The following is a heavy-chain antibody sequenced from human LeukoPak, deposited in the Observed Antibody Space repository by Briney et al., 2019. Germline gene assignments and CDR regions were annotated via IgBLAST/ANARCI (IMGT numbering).Heavy chain of an antibody. D-gene: IGHD2-2*01. CDR1: GGSISSSSYY. Sequence: PSETLSLTCTVSGGSISSSSYYWGWIRQPPGEGLEWIGSIYYSGSTYYNPSLKSRVTISVDTSKNQFSLKLSSVTAADTAVYYCARDSRREAYSFDPWGQGTLVTVSS. CDR2: IYYSGST. V-gene: IGHV4-39*07. J-gene: IGHJ5*02. CDR3: ARDSRREAYSFDP.